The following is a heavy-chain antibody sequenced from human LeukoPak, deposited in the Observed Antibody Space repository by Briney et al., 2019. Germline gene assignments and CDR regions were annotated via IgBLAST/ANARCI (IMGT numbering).Heavy chain of an antibody. CDR2: VKSKADDGTT. CDR3: GTEGGSGSYYGDDAFDM. Sequence: GGSLRLSCEASGFSFTNTWMSWVRQAPGKGLEWVGRVKSKADDGTTDYAAPVQGRFTISRDDSKNTLALQMNSLKTEDTAVYYCGTEGGSGSYYGDDAFDMWGQGTMVTVSS. CDR1: GFSFTNTW. D-gene: IGHD3-10*01. J-gene: IGHJ3*02. V-gene: IGHV3-15*01.